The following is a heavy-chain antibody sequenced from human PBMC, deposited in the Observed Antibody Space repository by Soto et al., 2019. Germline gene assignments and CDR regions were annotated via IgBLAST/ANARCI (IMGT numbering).Heavy chain of an antibody. D-gene: IGHD1-26*01. CDR3: ARVYSGSYLRWFDP. Sequence: SETLSLTCTVSGGSISSYYWSWIRQPPGKGLEWIGYIYYSGSTNYNPSLKSRVTISVDTSKNQFSLKLSSVTAADTAVYYCARVYSGSYLRWFDPWGQGTLVTVSS. J-gene: IGHJ5*02. V-gene: IGHV4-59*01. CDR2: IYYSGST. CDR1: GGSISSYY.